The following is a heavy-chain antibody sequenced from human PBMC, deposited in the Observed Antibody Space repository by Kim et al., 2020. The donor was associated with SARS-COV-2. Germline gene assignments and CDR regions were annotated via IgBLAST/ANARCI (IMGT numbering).Heavy chain of an antibody. D-gene: IGHD3-3*01. Sequence: ASVKVSCKASGYTFTSYGISWVRQAPGQGLEWMGWISAYNGNTNYAQKLQGRVTMTTDTSTSTAYMELRSLRSDDTAVYYCAREGHDFWSGFIRLRGCFDYWGQGTLVTVSS. V-gene: IGHV1-18*01. CDR3: AREGHDFWSGFIRLRGCFDY. J-gene: IGHJ4*02. CDR2: ISAYNGNT. CDR1: GYTFTSYG.